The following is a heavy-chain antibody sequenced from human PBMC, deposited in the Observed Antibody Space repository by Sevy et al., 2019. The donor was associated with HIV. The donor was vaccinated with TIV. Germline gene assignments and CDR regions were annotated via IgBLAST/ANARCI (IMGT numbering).Heavy chain of an antibody. CDR1: GFTFSSYA. CDR3: AKTNYYDSSGSSIGDYFDY. J-gene: IGHJ4*02. CDR2: ISGSGGST. V-gene: IGHV3-23*01. Sequence: GGSLRLSCAASGFTFSSYAMSWVRQAPGKGLEWVSDISGSGGSTYYADSVKGRFTISRDNSKNTLYLQMNSLRAEDTAVYYCAKTNYYDSSGSSIGDYFDYWGQGTLVTVSS. D-gene: IGHD3-22*01.